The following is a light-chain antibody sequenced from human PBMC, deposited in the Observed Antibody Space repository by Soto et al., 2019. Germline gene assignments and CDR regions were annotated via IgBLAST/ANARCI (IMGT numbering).Light chain of an antibody. CDR3: QNYDSAPLT. CDR1: HDIGKS. J-gene: IGKJ4*01. Sequence: PMTQSPPSLSASVGDRVTVTCRASHDIGKSLAWYQQKPGKSPRLLIYDGSTLQSRVPARFSGSRSGTDFTLAISSLRPEDAATYYCQNYDSAPLTFGGGTKVEVK. V-gene: IGKV1-27*01. CDR2: DGS.